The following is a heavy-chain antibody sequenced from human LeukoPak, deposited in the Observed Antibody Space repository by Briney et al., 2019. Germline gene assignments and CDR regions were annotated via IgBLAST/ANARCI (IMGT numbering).Heavy chain of an antibody. D-gene: IGHD3-10*01. J-gene: IGHJ4*02. V-gene: IGHV3-21*01. CDR2: ISSSSSYI. Sequence: GGSLRLSCAASGFTFSSYSMNWVRQAPGKGLEWVSSISSSSSYIYYADSVKGRFTISRDNAKNSLYLQMNSLRAEDTAVYYCAMIWFRAPRADYWGQGTLVTVSS. CDR3: AMIWFRAPRADY. CDR1: GFTFSSYS.